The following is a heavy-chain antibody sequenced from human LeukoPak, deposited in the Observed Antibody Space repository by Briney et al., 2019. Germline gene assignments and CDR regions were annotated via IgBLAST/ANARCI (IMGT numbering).Heavy chain of an antibody. J-gene: IGHJ3*02. V-gene: IGHV4-4*07. CDR3: VRNGYCSGGSCSHAFDI. D-gene: IGHD2-15*01. CDR1: GGSISSYY. CDR2: IYTSGST. Sequence: PSETLSLTCTVSGGSISSYYWSWIRQPAGKGLEWIGRIYTSGSTNYNPSLKSRVTMSVDTSKNQFSLKLSSVTAADTAVYYCVRNGYCSGGSCSHAFDIWGQGTMVTVSS.